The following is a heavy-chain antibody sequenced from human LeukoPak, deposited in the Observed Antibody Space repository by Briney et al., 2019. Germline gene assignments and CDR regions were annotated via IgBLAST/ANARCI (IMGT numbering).Heavy chain of an antibody. CDR1: GGSFSGYS. Sequence: SETLSLTCAFSGGSFSGYSWSWIRQTPGQGLEWLGESNHRGSTNYNPPLKSRVTISVDASKSQLSLKLSSVTAADTAVYYCARVSRWFLAVAGYADYWGQGTQVTVSS. V-gene: IGHV4-34*01. CDR3: ARVSRWFLAVAGYADY. D-gene: IGHD6-19*01. J-gene: IGHJ4*02. CDR2: SNHRGST.